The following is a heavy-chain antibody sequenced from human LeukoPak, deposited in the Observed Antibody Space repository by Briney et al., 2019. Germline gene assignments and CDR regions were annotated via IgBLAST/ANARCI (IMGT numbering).Heavy chain of an antibody. CDR3: TTGSTRGGY. CDR1: GFTFSDHY. Sequence: GGPLRLSCAASGFTFSDHYMDWVRQAPGKGLEWVGRIKSKTDGGTTDFAAPVKGRFTISRDDSKNTLYLQMNSLKTEDTVVYYCTTGSTRGGYWGQGTLVTVSS. J-gene: IGHJ4*02. D-gene: IGHD3-10*01. V-gene: IGHV3-15*01. CDR2: IKSKTDGGTT.